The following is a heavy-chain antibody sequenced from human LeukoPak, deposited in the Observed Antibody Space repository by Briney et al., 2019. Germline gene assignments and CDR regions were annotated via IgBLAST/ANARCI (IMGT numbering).Heavy chain of an antibody. CDR2: INHSGST. CDR3: ARGRGIAVALPFDP. V-gene: IGHV4-34*01. J-gene: IGHJ5*02. Sequence: PSETLSLTCAVYGGSFSGYYWSWIRQPPGKGLEWIGEINHSGSTNYNPSLKSRVTISVDTSKNQFSLKLSSVTAADTAVYYCARGRGIAVALPFDPWGQGTLVTVSS. CDR1: GGSFSGYY. D-gene: IGHD6-19*01.